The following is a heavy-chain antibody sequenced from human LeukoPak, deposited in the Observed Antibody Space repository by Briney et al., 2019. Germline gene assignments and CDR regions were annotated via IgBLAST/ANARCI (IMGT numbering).Heavy chain of an antibody. Sequence: GGSLRLSCAASGFTFSNAWMSWVRQAPGKGLEWVSYISSSGSTIYYADSVKGRFTISRDNAKNSLYLQMNSLRAEDTAVYYCASAVAGELEGFDYWGQGTLVTVSS. CDR1: GFTFSNAW. CDR3: ASAVAGELEGFDY. J-gene: IGHJ4*02. V-gene: IGHV3-11*04. D-gene: IGHD6-19*01. CDR2: ISSSGSTI.